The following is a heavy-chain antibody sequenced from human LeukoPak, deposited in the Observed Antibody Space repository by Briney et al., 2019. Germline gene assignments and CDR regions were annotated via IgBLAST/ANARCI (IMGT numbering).Heavy chain of an antibody. D-gene: IGHD1-26*01. Sequence: ASVKVSCKTSGYTFSDYYIHWVRQAPGQGLEWMGWIVPHSGSTKYAQKFQGRVTMTRDTSISTAYMELSRLRYDDTAVYYCATLGATSFDYWGQGALVTVSS. CDR2: IVPHSGST. J-gene: IGHJ4*02. CDR3: ATLGATSFDY. V-gene: IGHV1-2*02. CDR1: GYTFSDYY.